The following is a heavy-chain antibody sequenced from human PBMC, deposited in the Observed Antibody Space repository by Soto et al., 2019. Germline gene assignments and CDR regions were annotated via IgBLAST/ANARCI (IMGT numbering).Heavy chain of an antibody. CDR3: ARPKTMTTVTTNYFDY. Sequence: LSLTCAVYGGSFSGYYWSWIRQPPGKGLEWIGEINHSGSTNYNPSLKSRVTISVDTSKNQFSLKLSSVTAADTAVYYCARPKTMTTVTTNYFDYWGQGTLVTVSS. CDR2: INHSGST. CDR1: GGSFSGYY. J-gene: IGHJ4*02. V-gene: IGHV4-34*01. D-gene: IGHD4-17*01.